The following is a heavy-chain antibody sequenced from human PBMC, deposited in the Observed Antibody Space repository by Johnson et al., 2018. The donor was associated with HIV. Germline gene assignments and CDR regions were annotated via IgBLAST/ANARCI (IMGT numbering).Heavy chain of an antibody. J-gene: IGHJ3*02. CDR1: GFTFSNYG. CDR3: AREEAYCGGDCYSAFDI. CDR2: IWFDGSNK. D-gene: IGHD2-21*02. Sequence: QVQLVESGGGVVQPGRSLRLSCAASGFTFSNYGMHWARQAPGKGLEWVAVIWFDGSNKYYADYVKGRFTISRDNSKNTLYVQMNSLRAEDTAVYYCAREEAYCGGDCYSAFDIWGQGTMVTVSS. V-gene: IGHV3-30*19.